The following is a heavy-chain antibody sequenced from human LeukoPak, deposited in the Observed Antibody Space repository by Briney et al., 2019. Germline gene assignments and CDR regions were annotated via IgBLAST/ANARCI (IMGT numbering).Heavy chain of an antibody. CDR1: GYTFTSYA. Sequence: ASVKVSCKASGYTFTSYAMNWVRQAPGQGLEWMGWINTNTGNPTYAQGFTGRFVFSLDTSVSTAYLQISSLKAEDTAVYYCALNYYDSSGYSSFSDYWGQGTLVTVSS. J-gene: IGHJ4*02. V-gene: IGHV7-4-1*02. CDR3: ALNYYDSSGYSSFSDY. D-gene: IGHD3-22*01. CDR2: INTNTGNP.